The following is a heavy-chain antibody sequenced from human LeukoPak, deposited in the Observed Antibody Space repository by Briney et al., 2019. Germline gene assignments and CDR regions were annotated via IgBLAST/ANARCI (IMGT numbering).Heavy chain of an antibody. CDR2: ISSSGSTI. J-gene: IGHJ3*02. CDR1: GFTFSDYY. CDR3: ARSSSGLWEDAFDI. Sequence: PGGPLRLSCAASGFTFSDYYMSWIRQAPGKGLEWVSYISSSGSTIYYADSVKGRFTISRDNAKNSLYLQMNSLRAEDTAVYYCARSSSGLWEDAFDIWGQGTMVTVSS. V-gene: IGHV3-11*01. D-gene: IGHD3-22*01.